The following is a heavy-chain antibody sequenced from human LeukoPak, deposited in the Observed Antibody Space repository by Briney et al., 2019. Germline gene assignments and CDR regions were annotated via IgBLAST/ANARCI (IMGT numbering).Heavy chain of an antibody. CDR1: GYRFTSYW. V-gene: IGHV5-51*01. J-gene: IGHJ6*02. CDR3: ARQRDILTDQGAGMDV. D-gene: IGHD3-9*01. Sequence: GESLKISCKGSGYRFTSYWIGWVRQMPGKGLEWMGIIYPGDSDTRYSPSFQGQVTISADKSISTAYLQWSSLKASDTAMYYCARQRDILTDQGAGMDVWGQGTTVTVSS. CDR2: IYPGDSDT.